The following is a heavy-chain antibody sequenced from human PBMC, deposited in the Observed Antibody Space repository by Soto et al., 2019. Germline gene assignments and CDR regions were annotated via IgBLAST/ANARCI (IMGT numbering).Heavy chain of an antibody. D-gene: IGHD6-13*01. CDR3: ARDIRPAGRYYYYGMDV. CDR1: GYTFTSYG. CDR2: ISAYNGNT. Sequence: RASVKVSCKASGYTFTSYGISWVRQAPGQGLEWMGWISAYNGNTNYAQKLQGRVTMTTDTSTSTAYMELRSLRSDDTAVYYCARDIRPAGRYYYYGMDVWGQGTTVTVSS. J-gene: IGHJ6*02. V-gene: IGHV1-18*01.